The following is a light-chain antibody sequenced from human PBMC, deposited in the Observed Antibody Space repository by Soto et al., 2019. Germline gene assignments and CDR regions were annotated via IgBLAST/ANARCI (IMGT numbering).Light chain of an antibody. Sequence: SYELTQPPSVSVAPGRAARVTCGGSNIVGYNVQWYQQKPGHSPVLVVYDDDVRPSGIPERFSGSNSGNTATLTISRVEAGDEVDYYCQIWDSDSDQYVFGSGTQVTAL. CDR1: NIVGYN. CDR2: DDD. J-gene: IGLJ1*01. V-gene: IGLV3-21*02. CDR3: QIWDSDSDQYV.